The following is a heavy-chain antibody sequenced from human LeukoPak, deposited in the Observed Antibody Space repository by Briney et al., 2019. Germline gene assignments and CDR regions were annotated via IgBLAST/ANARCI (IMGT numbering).Heavy chain of an antibody. CDR2: ISSSSSYI. D-gene: IGHD3-16*02. Sequence: GGSLRLSCAASGFTFSSYTMNWVRQAPGKGLEWVSSISSSSSYIYSADSVKGRFTISRDNAKNSLYLQMNSLRAEDMAVYYCARQGPNYDYVRGSFRYLLDYWGQGTLVTVSS. J-gene: IGHJ4*02. CDR3: ARQGPNYDYVRGSFRYLLDY. V-gene: IGHV3-21*01. CDR1: GFTFSSYT.